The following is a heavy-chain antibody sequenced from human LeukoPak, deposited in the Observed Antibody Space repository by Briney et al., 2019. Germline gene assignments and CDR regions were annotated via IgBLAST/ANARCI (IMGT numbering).Heavy chain of an antibody. D-gene: IGHD5-24*01. CDR3: ARALTRRWLQLDAFDI. CDR2: IIPIFGTA. V-gene: IGHV1-69*06. CDR1: GYTFTNYG. J-gene: IGHJ3*02. Sequence: ASVKVSCKASGYTFTNYGISWVRQAPGQGLEWMGGIIPIFGTANYAQKFQGRVTITADKSTSTAYMELSSLRSEDTAVYYCARALTRRWLQLDAFDIWGQGTMVTVSS.